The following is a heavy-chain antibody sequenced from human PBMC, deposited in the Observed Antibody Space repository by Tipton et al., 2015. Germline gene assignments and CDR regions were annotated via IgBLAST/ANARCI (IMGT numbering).Heavy chain of an antibody. D-gene: IGHD2-15*01. Sequence: SLRLSCAASGISFDDKAMHWVRQAPGKGLEWVSGISWNSGKIAYADSVKGRFTISRDNAKKSLYLQMNSLRDEDTAVYYCARFDCSGGNCYSDGMDVWGQGTTVTVSS. J-gene: IGHJ6*02. V-gene: IGHV3-9*01. CDR3: ARFDCSGGNCYSDGMDV. CDR1: GISFDDKA. CDR2: ISWNSGKI.